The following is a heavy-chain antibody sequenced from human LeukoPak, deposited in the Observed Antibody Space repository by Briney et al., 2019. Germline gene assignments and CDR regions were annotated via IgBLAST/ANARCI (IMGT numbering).Heavy chain of an antibody. V-gene: IGHV2-5*02. CDR2: IYWDDDQ. J-gene: IGHJ4*02. CDR1: GFSLSTSGVG. Sequence: CGPALMKPTQTLTLTCTFSGFSLSTSGVGVGWIRQPPGKALEWLALIYWDDDQRYNPSLKSRLTITKDTSKNQVVLTVTNMDPMDTATYYCAHSPIGMGATMGFDYWGQGTLVTVSS. D-gene: IGHD1-26*01. CDR3: AHSPIGMGATMGFDY.